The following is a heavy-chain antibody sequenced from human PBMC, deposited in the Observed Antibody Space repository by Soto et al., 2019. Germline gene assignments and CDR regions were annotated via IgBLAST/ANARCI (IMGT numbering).Heavy chain of an antibody. CDR3: VRGENCTNGVCYGY. Sequence: SETLSLTCAVYGGSFSGYYWSWIRQPPGKGLEWIGEINHSGSTNYNPSLKSRVTISVDTSKNQFSLKLSSVTAADMAVYYCVRGENCTNGVCYGYWGQGTLVTVSS. V-gene: IGHV4-34*01. CDR2: INHSGST. CDR1: GGSFSGYY. J-gene: IGHJ4*02. D-gene: IGHD2-8*01.